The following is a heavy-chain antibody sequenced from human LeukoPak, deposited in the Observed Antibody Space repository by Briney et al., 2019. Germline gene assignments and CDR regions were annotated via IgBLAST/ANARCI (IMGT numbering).Heavy chain of an antibody. D-gene: IGHD2-2*01. CDR3: ARRLTQYDCFDP. V-gene: IGHV6-1*01. CDR2: TYYRSTWYN. CDR1: GDGVSSNSVT. Sequence: SQTLSLTCAISGDGVSSNSVTWNWIRQSPSRGLEWLGRTYYRSTWYNDYALSVRGRITVNPDTSKNQFSLHLNSVTPEDTAVYYCARRLTQYDCFDPWGQGILVTVSS. J-gene: IGHJ5*02.